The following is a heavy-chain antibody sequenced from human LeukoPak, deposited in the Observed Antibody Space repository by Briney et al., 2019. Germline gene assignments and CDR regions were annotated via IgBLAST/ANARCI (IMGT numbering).Heavy chain of an antibody. D-gene: IGHD2-15*01. J-gene: IGHJ1*01. CDR1: GFPFNTYS. V-gene: IGHV3-21*06. Sequence: GGSLRLSCASPGFPFNTYSMNWVRQAPGQGLEWVSSISNDNNYIYYAESVKGRFTISRDYAKSSLFLQMNSLRVEDTAVYYCAKGGSHFQHWGQGTLVTVSS. CDR2: ISNDNNYI. CDR3: AKGGSHFQH.